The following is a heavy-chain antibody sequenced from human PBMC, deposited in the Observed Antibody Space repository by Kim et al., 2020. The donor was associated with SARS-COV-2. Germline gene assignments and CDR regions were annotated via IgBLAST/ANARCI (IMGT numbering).Heavy chain of an antibody. CDR2: ISYDGSNK. Sequence: GGSLRLSCAASGFTFSSYGMHWVRQAPGKGLEWVAVISYDGSNKNYADSVKGRFTISSDNSKNTLYLQMNSLRAEDTAVYYCAKGAALRKRITMVRGVIIPSLFDYWGQGTLVTVSS. CDR3: AKGAALRKRITMVRGVIIPSLFDY. J-gene: IGHJ4*02. V-gene: IGHV3-30*18. D-gene: IGHD3-10*01. CDR1: GFTFSSYG.